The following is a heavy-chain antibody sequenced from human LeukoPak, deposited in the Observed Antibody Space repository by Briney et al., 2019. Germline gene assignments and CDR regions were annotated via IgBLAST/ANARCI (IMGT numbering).Heavy chain of an antibody. CDR1: NGSFSGYY. V-gene: IGHV4-34*01. CDR3: ARTPYCSGGSCYPPYYFDY. Sequence: SETLSLTCAVYNGSFSGYYWNWIRQPPGKGLEWIGEIYHSGSTNYNPSLKSRVTISVDTSKNQFSLKLSSVTAADTAVYYCARTPYCSGGSCYPPYYFDYWGQGTLVTVSS. CDR2: IYHSGST. J-gene: IGHJ4*02. D-gene: IGHD2-15*01.